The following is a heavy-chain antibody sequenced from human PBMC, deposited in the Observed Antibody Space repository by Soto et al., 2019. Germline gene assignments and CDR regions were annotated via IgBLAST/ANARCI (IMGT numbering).Heavy chain of an antibody. D-gene: IGHD6-13*01. CDR2: IRSKAYGGTT. V-gene: IGHV3-49*04. Sequence: GGSLRLSCTASGFTFGYYAMSWVRQAPGKGLEWVGFIRSKAYGGTTEYAASVKGRFTISRDDSKSIAYLQMNSLKTEDTAVYYCTRIGSEEAAAGPGDYWGQGTLVTVSS. CDR1: GFTFGYYA. J-gene: IGHJ4*02. CDR3: TRIGSEEAAAGPGDY.